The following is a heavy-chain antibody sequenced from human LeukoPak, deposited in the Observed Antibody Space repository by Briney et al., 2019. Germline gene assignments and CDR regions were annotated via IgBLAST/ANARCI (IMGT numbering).Heavy chain of an antibody. CDR2: IYHSGST. V-gene: IGHV4-30-2*01. J-gene: IGHJ5*02. CDR1: GGSISSGGYS. CDR3: ARATSCCLDGCWFDP. Sequence: SETLSLTCAVSGGSISSGGYSWSWIRQPPGKGLEWIGYIYHSGSTYYNPSLKSRVTISVDRSKNQFSLKLSSVTAADTAVYYCARATSCCLDGCWFDPWGQGTLVTVSS. D-gene: IGHD2-2*01.